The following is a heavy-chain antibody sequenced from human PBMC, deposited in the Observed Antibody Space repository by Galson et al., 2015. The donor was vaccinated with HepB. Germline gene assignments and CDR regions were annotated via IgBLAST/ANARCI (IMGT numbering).Heavy chain of an antibody. D-gene: IGHD1-26*01. CDR3: ATTPQYSGSYFDY. J-gene: IGHJ4*02. Sequence: SVKVSCKVSGYTLTELSMHWVRQAPGKGLEWMGGFDPEDGETIYAQKFQGRVTMTADTSTDTAYMELSSLRSEDTAVYYCATTPQYSGSYFDYWGQGTLVTVSS. V-gene: IGHV1-24*01. CDR2: FDPEDGET. CDR1: GYTLTELS.